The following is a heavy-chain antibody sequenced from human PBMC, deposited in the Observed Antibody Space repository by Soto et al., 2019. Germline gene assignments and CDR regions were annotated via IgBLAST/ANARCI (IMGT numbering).Heavy chain of an antibody. V-gene: IGHV3-11*01. CDR3: ARGLLSPWFDP. CDR2: ISSSGSTI. D-gene: IGHD3-10*01. CDR1: GFTFSDYY. J-gene: IGHJ5*02. Sequence: GVSLRLSCAASGFTFSDYYMSWIRQAPGKGLEWVSYISSSGSTIYYADSVKGRFTISRDNAKNSLYLQMNSLRTEDTAVYYCARGLLSPWFDPWGQGTLVTVSS.